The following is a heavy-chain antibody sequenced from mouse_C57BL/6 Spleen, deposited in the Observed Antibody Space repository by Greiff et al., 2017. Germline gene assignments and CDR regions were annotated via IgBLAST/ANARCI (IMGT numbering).Heavy chain of an antibody. D-gene: IGHD1-1*01. J-gene: IGHJ4*01. CDR2: ISGGGGNT. CDR1: GFTFSSYT. CDR3: ARQGSNAYYAIDD. Sequence: EVKLMESGGGLVKPGGSLKLSCAASGFTFSSYTMSWVRQTPEKRLEWVATISGGGGNTYYPDSVKGRFTISRDNTKNTLYLQMSSLRSEDTALYNCARQGSNAYYAIDDWGQGTSVTVSS. V-gene: IGHV5-9*01.